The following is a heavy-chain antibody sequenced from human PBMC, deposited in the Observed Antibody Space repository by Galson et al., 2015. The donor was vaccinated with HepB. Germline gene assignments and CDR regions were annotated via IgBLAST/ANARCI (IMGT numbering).Heavy chain of an antibody. D-gene: IGHD6-13*01. CDR2: TYYRARWYS. CDR3: ARVPGTIYYDGMDV. J-gene: IGHJ6*02. V-gene: IGHV6-1*01. Sequence: CAISGDSVSNNNAAWNWIRQSPSRGLEWLGRTYYRARWYSDYAVSVRSRIIINADTSKNQFSLQLNSVTPEDTAVYYCARVPGTIYYDGMDVWGQGTTVTVSS. CDR1: GDSVSNNNAA.